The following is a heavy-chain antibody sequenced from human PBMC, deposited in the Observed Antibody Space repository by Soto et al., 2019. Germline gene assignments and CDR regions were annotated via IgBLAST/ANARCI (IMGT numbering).Heavy chain of an antibody. CDR2: IYYSGST. CDR3: ARDHGISSWFIGDDYYYYGMDV. D-gene: IGHD6-13*01. V-gene: IGHV4-59*01. J-gene: IGHJ6*02. Sequence: SETLSHTCTGSGGSISSYYWSWIRQPPGKGLEWIGYIYYSGSTNYNPSLKSRVTISVDTSKNQFSLKLSSVTAADTAVYYCARDHGISSWFIGDDYYYYGMDVWGQGTTVTVSS. CDR1: GGSISSYY.